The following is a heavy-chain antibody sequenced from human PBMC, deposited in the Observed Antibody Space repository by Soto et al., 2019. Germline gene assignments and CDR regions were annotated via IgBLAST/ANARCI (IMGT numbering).Heavy chain of an antibody. CDR3: AKAYFDILTSYFGDY. CDR1: GFTFSNYA. D-gene: IGHD3-9*01. CDR2: MSTSGSRT. V-gene: IGHV3-23*01. J-gene: IGHJ4*02. Sequence: VQLFESGGGLVQPGGALRLSCAASGFTFSNYAMSWVRQAPGKGLEWVSGMSTSGSRTYYADSVKGRFISSRDNSKNTLSLQMNSLRPDDTAVYYCAKAYFDILTSYFGDYWGQGTLVSVSS.